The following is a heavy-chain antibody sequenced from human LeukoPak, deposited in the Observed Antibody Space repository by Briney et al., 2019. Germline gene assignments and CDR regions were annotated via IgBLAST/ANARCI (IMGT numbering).Heavy chain of an antibody. CDR3: ARSSRSWSTFDN. V-gene: IGHV4-34*01. Sequence: ASETLSLTCAVYGGSFSGYYWSWIRQPPGKGLEWIGEINHSGSTNYNPSLKSRVPISIDTSKNQFSLRRSSVTAADTAVYYCARSSRSWSTFDNWGEGTLVTVSS. CDR1: GGSFSGYY. J-gene: IGHJ4*02. CDR2: INHSGST. D-gene: IGHD2-2*01.